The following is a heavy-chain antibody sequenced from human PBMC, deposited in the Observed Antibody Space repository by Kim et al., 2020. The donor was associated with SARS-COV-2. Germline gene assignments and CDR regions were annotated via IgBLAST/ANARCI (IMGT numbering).Heavy chain of an antibody. Sequence: QRFQGRVTITADESTSTAYMELSSLRSEDTAVYYCAVDTGIVVVPAATDYWGQGTLVTVSS. CDR3: AVDTGIVVVPAATDY. V-gene: IGHV1-69*01. D-gene: IGHD2-2*01. J-gene: IGHJ4*02.